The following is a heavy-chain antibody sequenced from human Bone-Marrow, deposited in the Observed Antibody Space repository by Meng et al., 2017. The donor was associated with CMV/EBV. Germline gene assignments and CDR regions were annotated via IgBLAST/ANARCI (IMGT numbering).Heavy chain of an antibody. CDR2: IIPIFGTA. J-gene: IGHJ5*02. CDR3: ARDPEYSSGWYYWFDP. Sequence: GGTFSSYAISWVRQAPGQGLEWMGGIIPIFGTANYAQKFQGRVTITADKSTSTAYMELSSLRSEDTAVYYCARDPEYSSGWYYWFDPWGQGTLVTVSS. V-gene: IGHV1-69*06. CDR1: GGTFSSYA. D-gene: IGHD6-19*01.